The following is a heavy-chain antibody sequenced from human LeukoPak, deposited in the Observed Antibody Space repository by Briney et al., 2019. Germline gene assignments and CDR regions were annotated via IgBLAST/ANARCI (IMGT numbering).Heavy chain of an antibody. D-gene: IGHD2-2*01. V-gene: IGHV1-69*05. J-gene: IGHJ5*02. CDR2: IIPIFGTA. Sequence: SVKVPCKASGGTFSSYAISWVRQAPGQGLEWMGRIIPIFGTANYAQKFQGRVTITTDESTSTAYMELSSLRSEDTAVYYCASSGYCSSTSCLYNWFDPWGQGTLVTVSS. CDR1: GGTFSSYA. CDR3: ASSGYCSSTSCLYNWFDP.